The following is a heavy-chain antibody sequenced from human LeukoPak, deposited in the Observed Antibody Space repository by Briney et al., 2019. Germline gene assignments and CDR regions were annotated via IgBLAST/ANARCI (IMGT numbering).Heavy chain of an antibody. J-gene: IGHJ4*02. CDR3: AITLLYCSSTSCFDY. Sequence: GRSLRLSCAASGFTFSSYAMHWVRQAPGKGLEWVAVISYDGSNKYYADSVKGRFTTSRGNSKNTLYLQMNSLRAEDTAVYYCAITLLYCSSTSCFDYWGQGTLVTVSS. V-gene: IGHV3-30*01. D-gene: IGHD2-2*01. CDR1: GFTFSSYA. CDR2: ISYDGSNK.